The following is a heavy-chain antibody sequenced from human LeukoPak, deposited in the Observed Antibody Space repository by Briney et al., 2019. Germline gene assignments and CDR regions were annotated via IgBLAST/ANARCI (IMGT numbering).Heavy chain of an antibody. CDR2: IYYSGST. D-gene: IGHD2-2*01. V-gene: IGHV4-59*11. Sequence: SETLSLTCTVSGGSISSHYWSWIRQPPGKGLEWIGYIYYSGSTNYNPSLKSRVTISVDTSKNQFSLKLSPVTAADTAVYYCARVGCSSTSCYRAFDYWGQGTLVTVSS. CDR1: GGSISSHY. J-gene: IGHJ4*02. CDR3: ARVGCSSTSCYRAFDY.